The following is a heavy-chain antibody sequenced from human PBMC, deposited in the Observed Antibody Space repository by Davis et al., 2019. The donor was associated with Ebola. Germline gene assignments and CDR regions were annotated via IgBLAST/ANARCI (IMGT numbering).Heavy chain of an antibody. CDR2: ISAYNGNT. V-gene: IGHV1-18*01. J-gene: IGHJ5*02. CDR1: GYTFTSYG. CDR3: ARAVTMVLPSGWFDP. Sequence: AASVKVSCKASGYTFTSYGISWVRQAPGQGLEWMGWISAYNGNTNYAQNLQGRVTMTTDTSTSTAYMEVRSLRYDDTAVYYCARAVTMVLPSGWFDPWGQGTLVTVYS. D-gene: IGHD3-10*01.